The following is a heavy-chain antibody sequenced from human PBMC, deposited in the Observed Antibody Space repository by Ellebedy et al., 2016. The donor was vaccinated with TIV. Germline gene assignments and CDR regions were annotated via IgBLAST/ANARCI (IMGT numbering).Heavy chain of an antibody. V-gene: IGHV4-59*01. J-gene: IGHJ4*02. CDR1: GGSFSGYY. CDR3: ARDPSDSSGFPFDY. Sequence: SETLSLTCAVYGGSFSGYYWSWIRQPPGKGLEWIGYIYYSGSTNYNPSLKSRVTISVDTSKNQFSLKLSSVTAADTAVYYCARDPSDSSGFPFDYWGQGTLVTVSS. D-gene: IGHD3-22*01. CDR2: IYYSGST.